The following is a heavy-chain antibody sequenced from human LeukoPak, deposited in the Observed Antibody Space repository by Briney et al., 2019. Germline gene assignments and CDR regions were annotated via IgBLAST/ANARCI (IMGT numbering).Heavy chain of an antibody. D-gene: IGHD2-15*01. CDR3: ARGSVVAANLDF. CDR2: INQDGSEK. CDR1: GFTFSDYW. J-gene: IGHJ4*02. Sequence: GGSLRLSCAASGFTFSDYWMSWVRQAPGKGLEWVANINQDGSEKDYVDSVSGRFTISRDNAKNSLFLQMNTLRADDAAVYYCARGSVVAANLDFWGQGTLITVS. V-gene: IGHV3-7*03.